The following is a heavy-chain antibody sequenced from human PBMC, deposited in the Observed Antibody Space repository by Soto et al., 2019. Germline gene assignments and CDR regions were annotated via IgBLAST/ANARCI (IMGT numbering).Heavy chain of an antibody. CDR1: GVTFSRQD. CDR3: ARDQQWLVFDY. CDR2: IIPIFGTP. Sequence: SVKVSCKASGVTFSRQDMTWVRQAPGQGLEWMGGIIPIFGTPQYAEKFQDRVTITADESTSTAYMELSSLTSEDTAVYYCARDQQWLVFDYWGQGTLVTVSS. V-gene: IGHV1-69*13. J-gene: IGHJ4*02. D-gene: IGHD6-19*01.